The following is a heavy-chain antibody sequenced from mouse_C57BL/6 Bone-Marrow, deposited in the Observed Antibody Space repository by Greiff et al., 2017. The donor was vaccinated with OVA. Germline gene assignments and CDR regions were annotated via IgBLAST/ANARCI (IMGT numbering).Heavy chain of an antibody. CDR1: GYTFTDYY. CDR3: ARWGIYYYGSSAYYFDY. Sequence: EVQLQQSGPELVKPGASVKISCKASGYTFTDYYMNWVKQSHGKSLEWIGDINPNNGGTSYNQKFKGKATLTVDKSSSTAYMELRSLTSEDSAVYYCARWGIYYYGSSAYYFDYWGQGTTLTVSS. J-gene: IGHJ2*01. D-gene: IGHD1-1*01. V-gene: IGHV1-26*01. CDR2: INPNNGGT.